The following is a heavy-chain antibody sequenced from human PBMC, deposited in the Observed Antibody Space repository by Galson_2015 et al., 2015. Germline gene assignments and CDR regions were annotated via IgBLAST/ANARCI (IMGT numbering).Heavy chain of an antibody. CDR1: GYSFTSYW. CDR3: ASPGGPAAAGTGYYYYGMDV. V-gene: IGHV5-10-1*01. Sequence: QSGAEVTKPGESLRISCKGSGYSFTSYWISWVRQMPGKGLEWMGRIDPSDSYTNYSPSFQGHVTISADKSISTAYLQWSSLKASDTAMYYCASPGGPAAAGTGYYYYGMDVWGQGTTVTVSS. J-gene: IGHJ6*02. D-gene: IGHD6-13*01. CDR2: IDPSDSYT.